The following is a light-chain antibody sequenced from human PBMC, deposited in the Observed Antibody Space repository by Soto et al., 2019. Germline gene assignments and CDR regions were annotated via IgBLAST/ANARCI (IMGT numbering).Light chain of an antibody. CDR1: RSDIGSYDH. CDR3: ISYTDRQSYL. Sequence: QSVLTQPASVSGSPGQSITISCSGTRSDIGSYDHVAWYQQFPGKGPKLIIYAVSDRPSGVSDRLSGSKSGISASLTISGLQTEDEADYYCISYTDRQSYLFGTGTKVTVL. CDR2: AVS. J-gene: IGLJ1*01. V-gene: IGLV2-14*03.